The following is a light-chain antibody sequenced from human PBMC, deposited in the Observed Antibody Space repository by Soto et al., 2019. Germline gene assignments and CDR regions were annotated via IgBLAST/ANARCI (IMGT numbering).Light chain of an antibody. CDR2: AAS. Sequence: DIQMTQSPSSLSASVGDRVTITCRASQTISSYLNWYQQKPGKAPKLLIYAASSLQRGVPSRFSGSGSGTDFTLTISSLQPEDFATYYCQQSHSIPNTFGQGTKLEIK. CDR1: QTISSY. CDR3: QQSHSIPNT. V-gene: IGKV1-39*01. J-gene: IGKJ2*01.